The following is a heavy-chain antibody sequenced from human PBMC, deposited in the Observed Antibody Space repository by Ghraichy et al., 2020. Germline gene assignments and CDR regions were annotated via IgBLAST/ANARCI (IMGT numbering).Heavy chain of an antibody. J-gene: IGHJ3*02. Sequence: GGSLRLSCAASGFTFSTYSMNWVRQAPGKGLEWVSYISSSSSTIYYADSVKGRFTISRDNAKNSLYLQMNSLRDEDTAVYYCARGGGYSGPGAFDIWGQGTMVTVSS. CDR3: ARGGGYSGPGAFDI. CDR2: ISSSSSTI. D-gene: IGHD5-12*01. V-gene: IGHV3-48*02. CDR1: GFTFSTYS.